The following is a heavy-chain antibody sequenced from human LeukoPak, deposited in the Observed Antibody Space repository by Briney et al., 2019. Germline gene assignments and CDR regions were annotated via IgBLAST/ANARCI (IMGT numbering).Heavy chain of an antibody. Sequence: LAASVKVSCKASGGTFSSYAISWVRQAPGQGLELMGGIIPIFGTANYAQKFQGRVTITTDESTSTAYMELSSLRSEDTAVYYCAAHYYDSSGYFDYWGQGTLVTVSS. D-gene: IGHD3-22*01. J-gene: IGHJ4*02. CDR2: IIPIFGTA. CDR1: GGTFSSYA. CDR3: AAHYYDSSGYFDY. V-gene: IGHV1-69*05.